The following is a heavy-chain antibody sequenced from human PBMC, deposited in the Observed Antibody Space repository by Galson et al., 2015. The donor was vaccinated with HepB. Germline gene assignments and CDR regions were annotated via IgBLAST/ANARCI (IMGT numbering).Heavy chain of an antibody. CDR1: GYTFTSYG. J-gene: IGHJ6*02. CDR3: AREIGHIVVVPAAAYYGMDV. CDR2: ISAYNGNT. V-gene: IGHV1-18*04. D-gene: IGHD2-2*01. Sequence: SVKVSCKASGYTFTSYGISWVRQAPGQGLEWMGWISAYNGNTNYAQKLQGRVTMTTDTSTSTAYMELRSLRSDDTAVYYCAREIGHIVVVPAAAYYGMDVWGQGTTVTVSS.